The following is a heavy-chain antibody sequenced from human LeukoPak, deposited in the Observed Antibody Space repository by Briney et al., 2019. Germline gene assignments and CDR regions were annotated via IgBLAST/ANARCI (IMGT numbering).Heavy chain of an antibody. Sequence: GGSLRLSCAASGFTFSSYAMSWFRQAPGKGLEWVSAISGSGGSTYYADSVKGRFTISRDNSKNTLYLQMNSLRAEDTAVYYCAKSSLERRGVDYWGQGTLVTVSS. CDR1: GFTFSSYA. CDR3: AKSSLERRGVDY. V-gene: IGHV3-23*01. D-gene: IGHD1-1*01. CDR2: ISGSGGST. J-gene: IGHJ4*02.